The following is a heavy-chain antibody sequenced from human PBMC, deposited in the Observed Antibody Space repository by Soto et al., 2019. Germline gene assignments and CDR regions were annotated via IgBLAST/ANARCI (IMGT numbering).Heavy chain of an antibody. J-gene: IGHJ6*03. D-gene: IGHD5-12*01. CDR3: ADSGSYTDV. CDR2: IKEDGSEK. CDR1: GFTFSSCW. Sequence: EVQLVESGGGLVQPGGSLRLSCAASGFTFSSCWMTWVRQAPGKGLEWVANIKEDGSEKYYVDSVKGRFTISRDNAKNSVYLQMNSLRAEDTAVYYCADSGSYTDVWGKGTTVTVS. V-gene: IGHV3-7*01.